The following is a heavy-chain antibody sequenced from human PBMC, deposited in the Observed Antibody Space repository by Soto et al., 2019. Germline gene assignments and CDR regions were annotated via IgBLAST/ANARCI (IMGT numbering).Heavy chain of an antibody. Sequence: SETLSLTCAVSGYSISNNNWWGWIRQPPGKGLEWIGYITYYNSSLKSRVTMSVDTSKNQFSLKLNSVTAVDTAVYYCARSGAAARGGVDVWGQGTTVTVSS. CDR1: GYSISNNNW. V-gene: IGHV4-28*01. D-gene: IGHD6-13*01. CDR3: ARSGAAARGGVDV. J-gene: IGHJ6*02. CDR2: IT.